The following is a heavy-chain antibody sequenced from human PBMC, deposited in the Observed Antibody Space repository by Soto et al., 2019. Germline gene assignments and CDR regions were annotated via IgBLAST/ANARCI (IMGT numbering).Heavy chain of an antibody. Sequence: QITLKESGPTLVKPTQTLTLTCTFSGFSLSTSGVGVGWIRQPPGKALEWLALIYWDDDKRYSPSLKSRLTITKDTSKNQVVLTMTNMDPVDTATYYWAHRRNPPHYDFWSGSNNWFDPWGQGTLVTVSS. CDR2: IYWDDDK. D-gene: IGHD3-3*01. CDR3: AHRRNPPHYDFWSGSNNWFDP. V-gene: IGHV2-5*02. J-gene: IGHJ5*02. CDR1: GFSLSTSGVG.